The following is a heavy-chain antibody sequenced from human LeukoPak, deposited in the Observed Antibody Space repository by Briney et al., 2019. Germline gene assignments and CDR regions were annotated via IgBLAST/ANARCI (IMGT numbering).Heavy chain of an antibody. D-gene: IGHD2-2*01. CDR2: IYYSGST. CDR3: ARVFCSSTSCYSPWYFDL. CDR1: GGSISSYY. J-gene: IGHJ2*01. V-gene: IGHV4-59*01. Sequence: PSETLSLTCTVSGGSISSYYWSWIRQPPGKGLEGIGYIYYSGSTNYNPSLKSRVTISVDTSKNQFSLKLSSVTAADTAVYYCARVFCSSTSCYSPWYFDLWGRGTLVTVSS.